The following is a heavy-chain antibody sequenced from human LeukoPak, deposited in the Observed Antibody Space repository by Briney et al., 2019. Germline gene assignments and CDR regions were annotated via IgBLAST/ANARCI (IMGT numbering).Heavy chain of an antibody. V-gene: IGHV3-23*01. CDR1: GFTFSTYA. Sequence: GGSLRLSCAASGFTFSTYAMTWLRQAPGKGLEWVSALNYNGGNTYYADSVKGRFTISRDNSKNTLYLQMNSLRAEDTAVYYCAKAPVLGYFDYWGQGTLVTVSS. CDR3: AKAPVLGYFDY. CDR2: LNYNGGNT. J-gene: IGHJ4*02. D-gene: IGHD2/OR15-2a*01.